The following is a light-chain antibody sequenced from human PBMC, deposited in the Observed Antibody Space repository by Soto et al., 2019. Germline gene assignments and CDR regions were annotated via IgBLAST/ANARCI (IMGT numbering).Light chain of an antibody. V-gene: IGLV1-44*01. Sequence: QSALTQPPSASVTPGQRVTISCSGSSSNIGSNTVNWYQQLPGTAPKLLIYSNNQRPSGVPDRFSGSKSGTSASLAISGLQSGDEADYYCAVWDDSLNGHVFGTRTKVTVL. J-gene: IGLJ1*01. CDR1: SSNIGSNT. CDR2: SNN. CDR3: AVWDDSLNGHV.